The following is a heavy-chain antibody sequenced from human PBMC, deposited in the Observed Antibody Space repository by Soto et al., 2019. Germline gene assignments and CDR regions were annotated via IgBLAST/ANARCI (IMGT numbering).Heavy chain of an antibody. J-gene: IGHJ5*02. Sequence: QVQLQESGPGLVKPSETLSLTCTVSGGSISSYYWSWIRQPPGKGLEWIGYIYYSGSTNYNPSLKSRVTISVDTSKNPFSLKLSSVTAADTAVYYCARLNDLIVVHWFDPWGQGTLVTVSS. CDR3: ARLNDLIVVHWFDP. V-gene: IGHV4-59*08. CDR1: GGSISSYY. CDR2: IYYSGST. D-gene: IGHD3-22*01.